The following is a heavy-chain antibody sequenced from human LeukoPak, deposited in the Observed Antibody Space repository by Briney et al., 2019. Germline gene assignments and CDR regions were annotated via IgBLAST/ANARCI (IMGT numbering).Heavy chain of an antibody. J-gene: IGHJ4*02. V-gene: IGHV3-7*03. D-gene: IGHD1-26*01. CDR1: GFTSCSVW. CDR2: IKQDGSEK. Sequence: VGTLRLSCAASGFTSCSVWISWVREAPGKGVGWGANIKQDGSEKYYVDSVKGRFTISRDNAKNSLYLQMNSLRAEDTALYYCAKDSNSGSYGGPFDYWGQGTLVAVSS. CDR3: AKDSNSGSYGGPFDY.